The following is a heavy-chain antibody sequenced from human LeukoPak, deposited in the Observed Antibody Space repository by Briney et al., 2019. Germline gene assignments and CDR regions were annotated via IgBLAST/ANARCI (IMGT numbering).Heavy chain of an antibody. V-gene: IGHV4-61*02. CDR2: IYTSGST. Sequence: PSETLSLTCTVSGGSISSGSYYWSWIRQPAGKGLEWIGRIYTSGSTNYNPSLKSRVTISVDTSKNQFSLKLSSVTAADTAVYYCASSSTSYCDFWSGYYFDYWAQGTLVTVSS. J-gene: IGHJ4*02. D-gene: IGHD3-3*01. CDR3: ASSSTSYCDFWSGYYFDY. CDR1: GGSISSGSYY.